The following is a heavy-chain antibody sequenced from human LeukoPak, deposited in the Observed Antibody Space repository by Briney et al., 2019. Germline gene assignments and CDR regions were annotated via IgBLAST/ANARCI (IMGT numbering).Heavy chain of an antibody. CDR2: IKRKTDGGTT. CDR1: GFTFSNAW. J-gene: IGHJ4*02. Sequence: GGSLRLSCAASGFTFSNAWMSWVRQAPGKGLDWVGRIKRKTDGGTTDYAAPVKGRFTISRDDSKNTLYLQMNSLKIEDTAVYYCTTEALKWFGELLFPSFDYWGQGTLVTVSS. D-gene: IGHD3-10*01. CDR3: TTEALKWFGELLFPSFDY. V-gene: IGHV3-15*01.